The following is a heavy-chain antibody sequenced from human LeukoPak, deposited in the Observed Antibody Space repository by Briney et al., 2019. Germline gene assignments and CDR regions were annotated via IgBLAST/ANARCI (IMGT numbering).Heavy chain of an antibody. CDR1: GGSISSYY. J-gene: IGHJ4*02. D-gene: IGHD1-26*01. CDR3: ARDRGGYSRSYFDY. Sequence: SETLSLTCTVSGGSISSYYWSWIRQPPGKGLEWIGYIYYSGSTNYNPSLKSRVTISVDTSKNQFSLKLSSVTAADTAEYYCARDRGGYSRSYFDYWGQGTLVTVSS. V-gene: IGHV4-59*01. CDR2: IYYSGST.